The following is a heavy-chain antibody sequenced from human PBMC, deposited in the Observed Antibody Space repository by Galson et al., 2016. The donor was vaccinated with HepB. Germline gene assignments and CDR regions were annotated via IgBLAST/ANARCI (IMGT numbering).Heavy chain of an antibody. CDR3: AREFATGVSAYHTAGY. Sequence: SVKVSCKASGYSFTGYYIHWVRQAPGQGLEWMGWINPNSGGTDHAQKFQGRVTMTRDTSINTAYMELSRLRSDDTAVYFCAREFATGVSAYHTAGYWGQGTMVTVSS. V-gene: IGHV1-2*02. CDR1: GYSFTGYY. D-gene: IGHD3-16*01. J-gene: IGHJ4*02. CDR2: INPNSGGT.